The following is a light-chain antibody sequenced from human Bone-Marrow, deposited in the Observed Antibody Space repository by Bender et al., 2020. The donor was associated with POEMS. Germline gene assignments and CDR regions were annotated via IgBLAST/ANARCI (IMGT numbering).Light chain of an antibody. Sequence: QSALTQPPSVSGSPGQSITISCTGTSSDVGGYDYVSWYQQHPGKAPKLMIYDVTNRPSGVSDRFSGSKSGNTASLTISGLQAEDEADYYCSSHTATTTLWVFGGGTKLTVL. CDR3: SSHTATTTLWV. J-gene: IGLJ3*02. CDR2: DVT. CDR1: SSDVGGYDY. V-gene: IGLV2-14*03.